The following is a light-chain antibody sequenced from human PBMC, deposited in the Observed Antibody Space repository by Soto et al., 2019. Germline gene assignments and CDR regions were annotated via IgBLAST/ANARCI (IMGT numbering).Light chain of an antibody. Sequence: QSFLTQPPSASGTPGQGVTISCSGSNSNIGSNPVHWYQQFPGTAPKVLIYSNYQRPSGVPDRFSGSKSGTSASLAISGLQSEDEADYYCAAWDDRLSDLLFGGGTKVTVL. CDR1: NSNIGSNP. CDR2: SNY. J-gene: IGLJ2*01. CDR3: AAWDDRLSDLL. V-gene: IGLV1-44*01.